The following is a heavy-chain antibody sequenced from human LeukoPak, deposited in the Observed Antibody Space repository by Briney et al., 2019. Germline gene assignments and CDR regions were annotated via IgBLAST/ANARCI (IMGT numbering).Heavy chain of an antibody. D-gene: IGHD3-3*01. Sequence: GASVKVSCKASGDTFSSYAISWVRQAPGQGLEWMGGIIPIFGTVNYAQKFQGRVTITADKSTSTAYMELSSLRSEDTAVYFCARSLFRFLEWSYRSYYYYYMDVWGKGTTVTVSS. CDR1: GDTFSSYA. CDR3: ARSLFRFLEWSYRSYYYYYMDV. CDR2: IIPIFGTV. V-gene: IGHV1-69*06. J-gene: IGHJ6*03.